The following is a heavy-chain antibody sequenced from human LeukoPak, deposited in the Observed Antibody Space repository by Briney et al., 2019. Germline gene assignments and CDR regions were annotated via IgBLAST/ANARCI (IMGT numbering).Heavy chain of an antibody. CDR3: AKDTFLGAADY. Sequence: GGSLRLSCAASGFTFDDYGMSWVRQAPGKGLEWVSGINWNGGSTGYADSVKGRFTISRDNAKNSLYLQMNSLRAEDTALYHCAKDTFLGAADYWGQGTLVTVSS. V-gene: IGHV3-20*01. J-gene: IGHJ4*02. CDR1: GFTFDDYG. CDR2: INWNGGST. D-gene: IGHD2/OR15-2a*01.